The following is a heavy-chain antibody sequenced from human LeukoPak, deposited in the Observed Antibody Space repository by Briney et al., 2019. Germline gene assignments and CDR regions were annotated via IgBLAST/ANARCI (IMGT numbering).Heavy chain of an antibody. CDR3: ARDPGIVATTPNWFDP. V-gene: IGHV1-2*02. CDR1: GYTFTGYY. J-gene: IGHJ5*02. Sequence: ASVKVSCKASGYTFTGYYVHWVRQAPGQGLEWMGWINPHSGGTNYAQKLQGRVTMTTDTSTSTAYMELRSLRSDDTAVYYCARDPGIVATTPNWFDPWGQGTLVTVSS. D-gene: IGHD5-12*01. CDR2: INPHSGGT.